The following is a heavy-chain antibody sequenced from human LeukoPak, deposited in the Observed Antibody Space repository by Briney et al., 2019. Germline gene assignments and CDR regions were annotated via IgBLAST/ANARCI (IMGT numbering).Heavy chain of an antibody. CDR2: INHSGST. Sequence: PSETLSLTCAVYGGSFSGYYWSWIRQPPGKGLEWIGEINHSGSTNYNPSLKSRVTISVDTSKNQFSLKLSSVTAADTAVYYCAGGVWWLRGYFDYWGQGTLVTVSS. D-gene: IGHD5-12*01. V-gene: IGHV4-34*01. J-gene: IGHJ4*02. CDR1: GGSFSGYY. CDR3: AGGVWWLRGYFDY.